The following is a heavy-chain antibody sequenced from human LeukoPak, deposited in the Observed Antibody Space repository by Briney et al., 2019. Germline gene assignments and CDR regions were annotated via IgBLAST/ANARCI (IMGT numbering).Heavy chain of an antibody. CDR1: GFTFNSYG. CDR2: IWYDGSNK. CDR3: AKDGGYFYASGSFVL. V-gene: IGHV3-30*02. D-gene: IGHD3-10*01. Sequence: GGSLTLSCAASGFTFNSYGMHWVRQATGKGLEWVAFIWYDGSNKFYADSAKGRITISRENSKNTVYPQMNSLRSGDTGVYYCAKDGGYFYASGSFVLWGQGTLVTVSS. J-gene: IGHJ4*02.